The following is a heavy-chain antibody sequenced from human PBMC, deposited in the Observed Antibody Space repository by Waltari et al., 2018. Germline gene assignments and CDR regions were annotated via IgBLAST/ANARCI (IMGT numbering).Heavy chain of an antibody. Sequence: QVQLVQSGAEVKKPGASVKVSCKVSGYTLTELSMHWVRQAPGKGLEWMGGFDPEDGETLYAQKFQGRDTMTEDTSTDTAYMELSSLRSEDTAVYYCAIRVLRFLDGPSEMDVWGKGTTVTISS. J-gene: IGHJ6*04. D-gene: IGHD3-3*01. CDR2: FDPEDGET. CDR1: GYTLTELS. CDR3: AIRVLRFLDGPSEMDV. V-gene: IGHV1-24*01.